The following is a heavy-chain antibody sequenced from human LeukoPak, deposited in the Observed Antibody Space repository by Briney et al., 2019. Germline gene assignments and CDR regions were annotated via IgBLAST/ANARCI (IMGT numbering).Heavy chain of an antibody. CDR1: GFSFSTYA. D-gene: IGHD2-15*01. CDR2: ISGSGGTT. Sequence: HPGGSLSLPRAASGFSFSTYAMIWLRQAPAKELDGVSVISGSGGTTYYADSVKGRFTLSRDNSKNTVFLQMNSLSAEDTAVYYCAKSVGGVVVVAADYWGQGTLVTVSS. V-gene: IGHV3-23*01. J-gene: IGHJ4*02. CDR3: AKSVGGVVVVAADY.